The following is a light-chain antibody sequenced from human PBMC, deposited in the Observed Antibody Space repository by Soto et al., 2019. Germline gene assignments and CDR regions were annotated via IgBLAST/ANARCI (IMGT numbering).Light chain of an antibody. CDR3: QSHDSSLSGYV. CDR2: EVN. J-gene: IGLJ1*01. V-gene: IGLV2-8*01. Sequence: QSALTQPPSASGSPGQSVAISCTGTSSDVGGYNYVSWYQQHPGKAPKLMIYEVNKRPSGVPDRFSGSKSGNTASLTVSGLQAEDEADYYCQSHDSSLSGYVFGTGTKVTVL. CDR1: SSDVGGYNY.